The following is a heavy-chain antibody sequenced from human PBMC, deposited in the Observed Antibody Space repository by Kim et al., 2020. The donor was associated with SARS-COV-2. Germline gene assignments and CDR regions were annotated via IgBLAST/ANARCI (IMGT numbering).Heavy chain of an antibody. V-gene: IGHV3-74*01. CDR3: GAGPSSNVHLLDY. D-gene: IGHD6-6*01. J-gene: IGHJ4*02. CDR1: GFTFSMYW. Sequence: GGSLRLSCAASGFTFSMYWMHWVRQAPGKGLVWVSRIKSDGSSTNYADSVKDRFTISRDNGKNTLYLQMNSLRVEDTAVYYCGAGPSSNVHLLDYWGQGTPVTVS. CDR2: IKSDGSST.